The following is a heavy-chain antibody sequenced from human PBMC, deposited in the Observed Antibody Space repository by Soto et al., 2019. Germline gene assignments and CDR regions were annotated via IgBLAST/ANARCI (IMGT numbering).Heavy chain of an antibody. J-gene: IGHJ6*02. CDR1: GGSISSGDYY. Sequence: QVQLQESGPGLVKPSQTLSLTCSVSGGSISSGDYYWSWIRQPPGKGLEWIGYIHYSGTTYYNPSPKSRVSVSLDTSKNQFSLILSAVTAADPAVYYWVREPPYSYAGMDVWGQGTTVTVSS. CDR2: IHYSGTT. V-gene: IGHV4-30-4*01. CDR3: VREPPYSYAGMDV.